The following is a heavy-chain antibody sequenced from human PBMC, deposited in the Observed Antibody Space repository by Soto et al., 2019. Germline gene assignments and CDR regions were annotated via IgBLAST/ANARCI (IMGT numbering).Heavy chain of an antibody. CDR1: GYTFTRSG. CDR3: AREGVAPYYYYGMDV. CDR2: ISTYNGDT. J-gene: IGHJ6*02. Sequence: QVQLVQSGAEVKKPGASVKVSCKASGYTFTRSGISWVRQAPGQGLEWMGWISTYNGDTNYAQTFQGRVTMTTDTSTSTVYMELRSLRSDDTAFYYCAREGVAPYYYYGMDVWGQGTPVTVSS. D-gene: IGHD5-12*01. V-gene: IGHV1-18*01.